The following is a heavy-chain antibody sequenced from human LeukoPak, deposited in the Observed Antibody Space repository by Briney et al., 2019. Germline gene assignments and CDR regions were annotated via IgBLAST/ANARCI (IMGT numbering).Heavy chain of an antibody. CDR3: VEISSRFYFDISNS. Sequence: ASVKVSCKTSGYTFIDYYVYWVRQAPGQGLEWMGWIDPNSGNTIYAQKFQGRVTITRDTSINTAYMELSRLTSEDTAVYYCVEISSRFYFDISNSWGQGTLVTVSS. CDR1: GYTFIDYY. V-gene: IGHV1-2*02. D-gene: IGHD3-22*01. J-gene: IGHJ5*02. CDR2: IDPNSGNT.